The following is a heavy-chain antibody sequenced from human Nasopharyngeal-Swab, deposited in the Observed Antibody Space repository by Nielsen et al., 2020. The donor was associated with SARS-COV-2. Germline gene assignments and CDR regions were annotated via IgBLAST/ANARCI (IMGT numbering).Heavy chain of an antibody. J-gene: IGHJ3*02. CDR1: GYSFTSYW. CDR2: IYPGDSDT. V-gene: IGHV5-51*01. CDR3: ARQTIYGGNSHDAFDI. Sequence: GEPLKISCKDSGYSFTSYWIGWVRQMPGKGLEWMGIIYPGDSDTRYSPSFQGQVTISADKSISTAYLQWSSLKASDTAMYYCARQTIYGGNSHDAFDIWGQGTMVTVSS. D-gene: IGHD4-23*01.